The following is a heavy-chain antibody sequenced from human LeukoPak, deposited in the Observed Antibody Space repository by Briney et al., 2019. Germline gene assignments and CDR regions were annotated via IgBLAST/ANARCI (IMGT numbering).Heavy chain of an antibody. D-gene: IGHD3-10*01. J-gene: IGHJ3*02. CDR1: GFTFSSYA. CDR2: ISGSGGST. V-gene: IGHV3-23*01. Sequence: PGGSLRLSCAASGFTFSSYAMSWVRQAPGKELEWVSAISGSGGSTYYADSVKGRFTISRDNSKNTLYLQMNSLRAEDTAVYYCAKHYYGSGSYYDAFDIWGQGTMVTVSS. CDR3: AKHYYGSGSYYDAFDI.